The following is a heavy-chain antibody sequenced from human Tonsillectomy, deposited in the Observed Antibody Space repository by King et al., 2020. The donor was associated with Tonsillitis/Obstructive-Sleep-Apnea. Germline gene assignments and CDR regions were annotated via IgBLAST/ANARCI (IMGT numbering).Heavy chain of an antibody. V-gene: IGHV1-69*12. J-gene: IGHJ3*02. Sequence: QLVQSGAEVKKPGSSVKVSCTASVGIFSSYAISWVRHAPVQVLELMGGIIPIFGPATYAQTFQGRVTISAGESRRTAYMELSSLRSEDTAVYYCAHQAGFGGVIGGIWGQGTMVTVSS. CDR2: IIPIFGPA. CDR3: AHQAGFGGVIGGI. CDR1: VGIFSSYA. D-gene: IGHD3-16*02.